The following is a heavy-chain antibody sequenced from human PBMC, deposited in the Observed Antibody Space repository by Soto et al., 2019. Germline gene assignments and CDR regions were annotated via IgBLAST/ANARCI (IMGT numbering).Heavy chain of an antibody. Sequence: QVQLHESGPGLVKPSETLSLTFAVSGDSISSGNWWSWVRQPPGKGLEWIGQIYHGGSTIYTPSLKSRVTISLDKSKNQFSLNLTSVTAADTAVYYCTRVVRSNWFDPWGQGALVTVSS. CDR3: TRVVRSNWFDP. V-gene: IGHV4-4*02. CDR1: GDSISSGNW. CDR2: IYHGGST. J-gene: IGHJ5*02. D-gene: IGHD3-10*01.